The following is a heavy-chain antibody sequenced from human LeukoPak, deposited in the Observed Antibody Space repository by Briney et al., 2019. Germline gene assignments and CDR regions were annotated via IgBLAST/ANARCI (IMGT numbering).Heavy chain of an antibody. CDR2: ISSSSSTI. J-gene: IGHJ6*02. V-gene: IGHV3-48*04. CDR1: GFTFSSYG. Sequence: PGGSLRLSCAASGFTFSSYGMHWVRQAPGKGLEWVSYISSSSSTIYYADSVKGRFTISRDNAKNSLYLQMNSLRAEDTAVYYCARDRYYGMDVWGQGTSVTVSS. CDR3: ARDRYYGMDV.